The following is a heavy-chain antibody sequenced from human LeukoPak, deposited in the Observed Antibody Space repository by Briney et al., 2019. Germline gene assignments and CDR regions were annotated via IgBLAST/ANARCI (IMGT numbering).Heavy chain of an antibody. V-gene: IGHV4-39*01. J-gene: IGHJ4*02. D-gene: IGHD1-26*01. CDR1: GGSISSSSYY. Sequence: SETLSLTCTVSGGSISSSSYYWGWIRQPPGKGLEWIGSIYYSGSTYYNPSLKSRVTISVDTSKNQFSLKLSPVTAADTAVYYCARLHGGSYLYYFDYWGQGTLVTVSS. CDR3: ARLHGGSYLYYFDY. CDR2: IYYSGST.